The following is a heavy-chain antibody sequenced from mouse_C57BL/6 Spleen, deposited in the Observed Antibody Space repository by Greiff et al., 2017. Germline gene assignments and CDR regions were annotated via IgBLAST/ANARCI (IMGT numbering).Heavy chain of an antibody. Sequence: VQLQQSGPELVKPGASVKISCKASGYAFSSSWMNWVKQRPGKGLEWIGRIYPGDGDTNYNGKFKGKATLTADKSSSTAYMQLSSLTSEDSAVYFCARSGWDVPYAMDYWGQGTSVTVSS. D-gene: IGHD4-1*01. CDR2: IYPGDGDT. J-gene: IGHJ4*01. CDR1: GYAFSSSW. V-gene: IGHV1-82*01. CDR3: ARSGWDVPYAMDY.